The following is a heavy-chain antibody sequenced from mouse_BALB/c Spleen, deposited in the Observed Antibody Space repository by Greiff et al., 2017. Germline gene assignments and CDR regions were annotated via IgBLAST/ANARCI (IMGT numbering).Heavy chain of an antibody. CDR3: AQIDYDPWFAY. J-gene: IGHJ3*01. CDR1: GFNIKDTY. Sequence: EVKLQESGAELVKPGASVKLSCTASGFNIKDTYMHWVKQRPEQGLEWIGRIDPANGNTKYDPKFQGKATITADTSSNTAYLQLSSLTSEDTAVYYCAQIDYDPWFAYWGQGTLVTVSA. CDR2: IDPANGNT. D-gene: IGHD2-4*01. V-gene: IGHV14-3*02.